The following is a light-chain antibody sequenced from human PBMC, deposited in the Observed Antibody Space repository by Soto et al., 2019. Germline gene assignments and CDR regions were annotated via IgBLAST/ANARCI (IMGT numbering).Light chain of an antibody. Sequence: EIVLTQSPGTLSLSPGERGTLSCRASQSVSRNYLTWYQQKPGQAPRLLIYAASSRATGIPDRFSGSGSGTDFTLTISRLEPEDFAVYYCQQYGSSPFTFRPWDQSGYQT. J-gene: IGKJ3*01. CDR2: AAS. CDR3: QQYGSSPFT. CDR1: QSVSRNY. V-gene: IGKV3-20*01.